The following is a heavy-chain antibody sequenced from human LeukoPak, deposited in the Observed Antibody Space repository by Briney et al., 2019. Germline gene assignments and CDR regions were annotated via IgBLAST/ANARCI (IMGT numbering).Heavy chain of an antibody. D-gene: IGHD3-16*01. V-gene: IGHV4-39*02. CDR3: ARLPGETWGLFDY. CDR1: DNSIRDSDYY. J-gene: IGHJ4*02. CDR2: IYYSGST. Sequence: PSETLSLTCTVSDNSIRDSDYYWGWIHQPPGKGLEWIGSIYYSGSTNYSPSLKSRVTISVDTTKNHFSLNLSSVTAADTAVYFCARLPGETWGLFDYWGQGTLVTVSS.